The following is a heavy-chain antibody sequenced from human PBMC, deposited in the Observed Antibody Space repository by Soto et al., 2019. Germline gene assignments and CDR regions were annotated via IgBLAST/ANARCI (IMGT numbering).Heavy chain of an antibody. CDR1: GFTFSSYW. Sequence: EVQLVESGGGLVQPGGSLRLSCAASGFTFSSYWMSWVRQAPGKGLEWVANIQQDGSETYYVDSVKGRFTVSRDNAKNSLYLQMNSLRAGDTAVYYCARDHRWSDASDAFDIWGQGTMVTVSS. CDR2: IQQDGSET. V-gene: IGHV3-7*01. D-gene: IGHD1-1*01. J-gene: IGHJ3*02. CDR3: ARDHRWSDASDAFDI.